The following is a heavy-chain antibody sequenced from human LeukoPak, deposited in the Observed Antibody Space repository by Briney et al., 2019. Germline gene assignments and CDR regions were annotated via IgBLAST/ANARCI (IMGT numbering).Heavy chain of an antibody. D-gene: IGHD2-15*01. CDR1: GGTFSSYA. CDR3: ARDDCSGGSCFGY. Sequence: SVKVSCKASGGTFSSYAISWVRQAPGQGLEWMGGTIPIFGTANYAQKFQGRVTITTDESTSTAYMELSSLRSEDTAVYYCARDDCSGGSCFGYWGQGTLVTVSS. J-gene: IGHJ4*02. V-gene: IGHV1-69*05. CDR2: TIPIFGTA.